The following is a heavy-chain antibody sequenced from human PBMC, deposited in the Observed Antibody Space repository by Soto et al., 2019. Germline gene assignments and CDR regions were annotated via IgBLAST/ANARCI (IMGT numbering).Heavy chain of an antibody. D-gene: IGHD3-10*01. V-gene: IGHV4-61*01. CDR1: GCSVNTDNYY. J-gene: IGHJ6*02. CDR2: VQNRGSP. CDR3: ARRSSDSLASDV. Sequence: QVQLQESGPGLVKPLETLSLTCAVSGCSVNTDNYYWTWIRRPPGRGLEWIGYVQNRGSPSYNPSPKSRVTMSVDTSTNQFSLKLTSVPAAYNSVYYCARRSSDSLASDVWGQGTTVTVSS.